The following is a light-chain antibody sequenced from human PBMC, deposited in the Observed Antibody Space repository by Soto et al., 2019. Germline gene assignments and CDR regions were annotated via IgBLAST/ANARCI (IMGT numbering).Light chain of an antibody. CDR2: GAS. CDR3: QQYNDWPIT. V-gene: IGKV3-20*01. J-gene: IGKJ5*01. CDR1: QSVSSNY. Sequence: EIVLTQSPGTLSLSPGERATLSCRASQSVSSNYITWYQQKPGQAPRRLIFGASSRATGIPDRFSGSGSGTDFTLTISRLEPEDFAVYYCQQYNDWPITFGPGTRLEIK.